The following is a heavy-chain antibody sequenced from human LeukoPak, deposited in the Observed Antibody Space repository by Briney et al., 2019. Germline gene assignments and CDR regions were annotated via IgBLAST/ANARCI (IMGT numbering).Heavy chain of an antibody. Sequence: GASVRVSCKASGYPFSAHFLNWVRQAPGQGLEWMGWINTNTGNPTYAQGFTGRFVFSLDTSVSTAYLQISSLKAEDTAVYYCASRYFDWPPYYGMDVWGQGTTVTVSS. D-gene: IGHD3-9*01. CDR3: ASRYFDWPPYYGMDV. J-gene: IGHJ6*02. V-gene: IGHV7-4-1*02. CDR1: GYPFSAHF. CDR2: INTNTGNP.